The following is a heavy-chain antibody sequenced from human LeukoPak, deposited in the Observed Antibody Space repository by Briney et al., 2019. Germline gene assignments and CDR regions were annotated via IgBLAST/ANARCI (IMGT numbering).Heavy chain of an antibody. D-gene: IGHD6-6*01. V-gene: IGHV1-18*01. CDR1: GYTFTSYG. J-gene: IGHJ6*02. Sequence: GASVKVSCKASGYTFTSYGISWVRQAPGQGLEWMGWISAYNGNTNYAQKLQGRVTITADESTSTAYMELSSLRSEDTAVYYCARGLVPRYYYYGMDVWGQGTTVTVSS. CDR3: ARGLVPRYYYYGMDV. CDR2: ISAYNGNT.